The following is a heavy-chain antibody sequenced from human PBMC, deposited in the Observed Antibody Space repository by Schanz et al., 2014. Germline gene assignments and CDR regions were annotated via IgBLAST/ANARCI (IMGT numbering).Heavy chain of an antibody. D-gene: IGHD4-17*01. CDR3: VRDTDYHFDY. J-gene: IGHJ4*02. Sequence: EVQLVEKGGGIAQPGGSLRIACAASGVTFSDRRMHWVRQAQGKGLVWVSRTSNDGSFTTFADSVKGRFTISRDNAKNTLYLQMNSLRAEDTAVYYCVRDTDYHFDYWGQGTLVTVS. V-gene: IGHV3-74*01. CDR2: TSNDGSFT. CDR1: GVTFSDRR.